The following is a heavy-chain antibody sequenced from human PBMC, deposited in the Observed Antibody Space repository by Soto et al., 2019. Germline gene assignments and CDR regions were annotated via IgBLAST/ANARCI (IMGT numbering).Heavy chain of an antibody. CDR3: ARGLITGSHYSGGWYYFDS. D-gene: IGHD6-19*01. CDR2: IKQDGSER. V-gene: IGHV3-7*01. CDR1: GFTFTNSW. J-gene: IGHJ4*02. Sequence: GGSLRLSCAASGFTFTNSWMTWVRQAPGKGLEWVATIKQDGSERFYVDSVKGRFTISRDNAKNSLFLQMISLRAADTAVYYCARGLITGSHYSGGWYYFDSWGQGTQVTVSS.